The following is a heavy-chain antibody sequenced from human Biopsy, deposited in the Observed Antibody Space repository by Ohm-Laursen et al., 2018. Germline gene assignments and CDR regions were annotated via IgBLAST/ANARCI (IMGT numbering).Heavy chain of an antibody. Sequence: SDTLSLTCSVSGGSIISYYWTWIRQPPGKGLEWIGHVYNGGITNYNPSLKSRVTVSVDTSKNQFHLRLTSMSASDTAVYYCARHSLDDFWSGAHYYFDYWGLGTLVTVSS. CDR2: VYNGGIT. CDR3: ARHSLDDFWSGAHYYFDY. V-gene: IGHV4-59*08. J-gene: IGHJ4*02. D-gene: IGHD3-3*01. CDR1: GGSIISYY.